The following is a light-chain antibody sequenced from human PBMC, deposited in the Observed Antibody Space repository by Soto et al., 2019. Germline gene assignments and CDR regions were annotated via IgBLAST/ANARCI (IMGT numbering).Light chain of an antibody. CDR2: ENN. Sequence: QSVLTQPPSVSEAPGQRVTIYCTGSSSNIGASYEAHWYQQVPGTAPKLLISENNNRPSGVPDRFSGSKSGTSACLVITGLQAEDEAEYYCQSYDSSLSGYVFGTGIKVTVL. V-gene: IGLV1-40*01. CDR1: SSNIGASYE. J-gene: IGLJ1*01. CDR3: QSYDSSLSGYV.